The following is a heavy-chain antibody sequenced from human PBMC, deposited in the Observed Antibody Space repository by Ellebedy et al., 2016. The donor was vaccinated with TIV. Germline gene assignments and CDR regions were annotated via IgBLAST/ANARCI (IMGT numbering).Heavy chain of an antibody. CDR2: ISAYNGNT. Sequence: ASVKVSCKASGYTFTSHVISWVRQAPGQGLEWMGWISAYNGNTKYAQKLQGRVTMTTDTSTSTAYMELSSLRSEDTAVYYCASASGWSFDYWGQGTLVTVSS. J-gene: IGHJ4*02. D-gene: IGHD6-19*01. CDR1: GYTFTSHV. CDR3: ASASGWSFDY. V-gene: IGHV1-18*01.